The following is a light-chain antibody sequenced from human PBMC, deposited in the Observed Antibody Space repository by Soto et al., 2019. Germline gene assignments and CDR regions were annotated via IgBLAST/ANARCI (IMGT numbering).Light chain of an antibody. CDR2: DST. Sequence: VLTQSPATLSLSPGERATLSFRASRIIHTSLAWYQQKPGQPPRLVVYDSTLRANGVPDRFGGSRSGTEFTLTINNLEPEDFAVYYCQQRNVWPPITFGQGTRLEIK. V-gene: IGKV3-11*01. J-gene: IGKJ5*01. CDR1: RIIHTS. CDR3: QQRNVWPPIT.